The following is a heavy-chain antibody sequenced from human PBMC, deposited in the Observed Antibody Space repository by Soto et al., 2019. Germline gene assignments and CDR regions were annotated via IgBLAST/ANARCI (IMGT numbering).Heavy chain of an antibody. CDR3: ARGGYCSGGSCYSSDLYFDY. CDR1: GYTFTSYG. CDR2: ISAYNGNT. D-gene: IGHD2-15*01. Sequence: ASLKVSCKASGYTFTSYGISWVRQAPGQGLEWMGWISAYNGNTNYAQKLQGRVTMTTDTSTSTAYMELRSLRSDDTAVYYCARGGYCSGGSCYSSDLYFDYWGQGTLVTVSS. J-gene: IGHJ4*02. V-gene: IGHV1-18*01.